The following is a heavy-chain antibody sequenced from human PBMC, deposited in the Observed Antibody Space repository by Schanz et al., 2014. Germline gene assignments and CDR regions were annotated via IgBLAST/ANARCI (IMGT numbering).Heavy chain of an antibody. Sequence: EVQLVESGGGLVQPGRSLRLSCAASGFAFSSFALSWVRQSPGKGLEWVSAISANDYDTYYAPSVKGRFTVSRDNSKNTVYLQMNSLRDEDTAVYYCARDKGGYYPFDYWGQGSLVTVSS. D-gene: IGHD3-22*01. CDR1: GFAFSSFA. V-gene: IGHV3-23*04. CDR2: ISANDYDT. CDR3: ARDKGGYYPFDY. J-gene: IGHJ4*02.